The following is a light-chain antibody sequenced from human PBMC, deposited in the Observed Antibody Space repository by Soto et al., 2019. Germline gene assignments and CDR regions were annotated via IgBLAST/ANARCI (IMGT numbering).Light chain of an antibody. CDR3: QSYDSSLSGLV. V-gene: IGLV1-40*01. Sequence: QAVVTQPPSVSGAPGQRVTISCTGSSSNIGAGYDVHWYRQLPGTAPKLLIYGNSNRPSGVPDRFSGSKSGTPASLAITGLQAEDEADYYCQSYDSSLSGLVFGGGTKLTVL. J-gene: IGLJ3*02. CDR1: SSNIGAGYD. CDR2: GNS.